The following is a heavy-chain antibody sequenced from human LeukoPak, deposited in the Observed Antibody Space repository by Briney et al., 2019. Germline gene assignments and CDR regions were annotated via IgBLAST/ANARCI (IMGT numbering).Heavy chain of an antibody. V-gene: IGHV3-48*03. CDR2: ISSSGSTI. J-gene: IGHJ6*03. CDR1: GFTFSSYE. Sequence: GGSLRLSCAASGFTFSSYEMNWVRQAPGKGLEWVSYISSSGSTIYYADSVKGRFTISRDNAKNSLYLQMNSLRAEDTAVYYCARVGEVCSGGSCYSYYYYYMDVWGKGTTVTVSS. D-gene: IGHD2-15*01. CDR3: ARVGEVCSGGSCYSYYYYYMDV.